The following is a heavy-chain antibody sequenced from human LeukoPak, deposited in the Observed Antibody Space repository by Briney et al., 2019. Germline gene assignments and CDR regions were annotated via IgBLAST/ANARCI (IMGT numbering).Heavy chain of an antibody. CDR3: ARAAQLVLDY. Sequence: SQTLSLTCTVSGGSISSSSYYWGWLRQPPGKGLEWIGSIYYSGSTYYNPSLKSRVTISVDTSKNQFSLKLSSVTAADTAVYYCARAAQLVLDYWGQGTLVTVSS. CDR1: GGSISSSSYY. J-gene: IGHJ4*02. D-gene: IGHD6-13*01. V-gene: IGHV4-39*07. CDR2: IYYSGST.